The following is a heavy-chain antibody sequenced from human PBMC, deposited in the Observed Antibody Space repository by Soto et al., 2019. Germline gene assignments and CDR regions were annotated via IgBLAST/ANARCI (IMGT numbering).Heavy chain of an antibody. J-gene: IGHJ4*02. Sequence: SGPTLVNPTQTLTLTCTFSGFSLSTSGVGVGWIRQPPGKALEWLALIYWDDDKRYSPSLKSRLTITKDTSKNQVVLTMTNMGPVDTATYYCARSYGSGRWEKSYYFDYWGQGTLVTVSS. CDR2: IYWDDDK. V-gene: IGHV2-5*02. CDR1: GFSLSTSGVG. CDR3: ARSYGSGRWEKSYYFDY. D-gene: IGHD3-10*01.